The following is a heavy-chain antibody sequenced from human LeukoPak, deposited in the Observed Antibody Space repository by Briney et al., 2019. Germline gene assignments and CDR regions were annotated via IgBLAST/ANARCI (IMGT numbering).Heavy chain of an antibody. CDR3: ASSSGWYTQFDY. Sequence: PSETLSLTCAVYGGSFSDYYWAWIRQSPGKGLEWIGQINHSGSTNYNPSLKSRVTMSVDTSKNQFSLKLSSVTAADTAVYYCASSSGWYTQFDYWGQGPLVTVSS. CDR1: GGSFSDYY. V-gene: IGHV4-34*01. D-gene: IGHD6-19*01. J-gene: IGHJ4*02. CDR2: INHSGST.